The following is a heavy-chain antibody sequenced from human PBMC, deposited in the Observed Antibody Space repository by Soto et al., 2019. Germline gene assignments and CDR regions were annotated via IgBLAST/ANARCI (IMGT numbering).Heavy chain of an antibody. CDR1: GGSISSSSYY. V-gene: IGHV4-39*01. D-gene: IGHD5-12*01. Sequence: SETLSLTCTVSGGSISSSSYYWGWIRQPPGKGLEWIGSIYYSGSTYYNPSLKSRVTISVDTSKNQFSLKLSSVTAADTAVYYRARHGNIYYYYGMDVWGQGTTVTVSS. CDR2: IYYSGST. CDR3: ARHGNIYYYYGMDV. J-gene: IGHJ6*02.